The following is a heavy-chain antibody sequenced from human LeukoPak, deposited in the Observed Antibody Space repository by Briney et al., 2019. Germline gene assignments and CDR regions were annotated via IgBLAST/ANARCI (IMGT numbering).Heavy chain of an antibody. V-gene: IGHV3-53*01. CDR1: GFTVSSNY. J-gene: IGHJ4*02. CDR2: IYCGGST. Sequence: PGGSLRLSCAASGFTVSSNYMSWVRQAPGKGLEWVSVIYCGGSTYYAVSVMGRFTITRDNSKSTLYLQMNSLRAEDTAVEYCARGLCSGSGYEYWGQRTQVTVSS. CDR3: ARGLCSGSGYEY. D-gene: IGHD6-13*01.